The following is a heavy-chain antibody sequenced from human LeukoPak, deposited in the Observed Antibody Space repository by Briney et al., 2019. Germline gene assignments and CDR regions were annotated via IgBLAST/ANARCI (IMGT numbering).Heavy chain of an antibody. CDR1: RFTFSTYW. J-gene: IGHJ3*02. CDR3: ARVNSYGLAFDI. V-gene: IGHV3-74*01. D-gene: IGHD5-18*01. CDR2: INTDGTNT. Sequence: GGSLRLSCAGSRFTFSTYWMHWVRQAPGKGLVWVSRINTDGTNTNCADSVKGRFTISRDNAKNTLYLQMNSLRADDTAVYYCARVNSYGLAFDIWGQGTVVTVSS.